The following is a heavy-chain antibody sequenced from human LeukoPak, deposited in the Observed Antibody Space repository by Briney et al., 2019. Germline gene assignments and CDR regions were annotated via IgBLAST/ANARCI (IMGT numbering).Heavy chain of an antibody. Sequence: GGSLRLSCAASGFTFSSYSMDWVRQAPGKGLEWVSSISGSSTYIYYADSVKGRFTISRDNAKNSLYLQMNSLRVEDTAVYYCARTPVWQEVLSDFDYWGQGTLVTVSS. V-gene: IGHV3-21*01. D-gene: IGHD6-6*01. CDR3: ARTPVWQEVLSDFDY. CDR1: GFTFSSYS. J-gene: IGHJ4*02. CDR2: ISGSSTYI.